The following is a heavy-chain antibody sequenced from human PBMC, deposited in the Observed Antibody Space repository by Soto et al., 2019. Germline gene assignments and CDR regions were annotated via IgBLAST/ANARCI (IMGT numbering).Heavy chain of an antibody. V-gene: IGHV3-30*18. CDR1: GFTFSSYG. Sequence: PGGSLRLSCAASGFTFSSYGMHWVRQAPGKGLEWVAVISYDGSNKYYADSVKGRFTISRDNSKNTLYLQMNSLRAEDTAVYYCAKGLNSGYSGYDWYYYYGMDVWGQGTTVTVSS. D-gene: IGHD5-12*01. CDR2: ISYDGSNK. CDR3: AKGLNSGYSGYDWYYYYGMDV. J-gene: IGHJ6*02.